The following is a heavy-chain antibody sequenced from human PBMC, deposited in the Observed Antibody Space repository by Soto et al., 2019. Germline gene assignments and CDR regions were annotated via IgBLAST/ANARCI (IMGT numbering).Heavy chain of an antibody. CDR3: ARSLWFGEYPFPGY. CDR2: ISAYNGNT. V-gene: IGHV1-18*01. CDR1: GYTFTSYG. Sequence: ASVKVSFKASGYTFTSYGISWVRQAPGQGLEWMGWISAYNGNTNYAQKLQGRVTMTTDTSTSTAYMELRSLRSDDTAVYYCARSLWFGEYPFPGYWGQGTLVTVSS. J-gene: IGHJ4*02. D-gene: IGHD3-10*01.